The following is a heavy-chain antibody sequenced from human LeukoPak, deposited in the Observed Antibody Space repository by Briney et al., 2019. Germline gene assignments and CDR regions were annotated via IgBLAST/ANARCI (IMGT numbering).Heavy chain of an antibody. D-gene: IGHD6-19*01. J-gene: IGHJ4*02. CDR2: ISSDGTNR. CDR1: GFTFSSYA. CDR3: ARTGSGGWSPLDY. Sequence: GGSLRLSCAASGFTFSSYAMHWVRQAPGKGLKWVAVISSDGTNRFYADSVQGRFSISRDNSRNTLYLQMNSLRAEDTAVYYCARTGSGGWSPLDYWGQGTLVTVSS. V-gene: IGHV3-30-3*01.